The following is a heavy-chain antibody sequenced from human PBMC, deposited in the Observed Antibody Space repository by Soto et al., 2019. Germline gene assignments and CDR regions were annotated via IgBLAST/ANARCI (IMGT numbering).Heavy chain of an antibody. J-gene: IGHJ4*02. Sequence: GVLRLSCTASGFTFGDYAMSWFRQAPGKGLEWVGFIRSKAYGGTTEYAASVKGRFTISRDDSESIAYLQMNSLKTEDTAVYYCTRAYYYDSSGYYRYWGQGTLVTVSS. D-gene: IGHD3-22*01. CDR3: TRAYYYDSSGYYRY. V-gene: IGHV3-49*03. CDR1: GFTFGDYA. CDR2: IRSKAYGGTT.